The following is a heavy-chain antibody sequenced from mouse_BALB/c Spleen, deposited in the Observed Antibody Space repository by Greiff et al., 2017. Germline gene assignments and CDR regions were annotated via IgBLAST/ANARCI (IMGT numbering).Heavy chain of an antibody. CDR1: GFTFSSYT. D-gene: IGHD1-1*02. CDR3: AGHGVGTYVMDY. V-gene: IGHV5-12-2*01. J-gene: IGHJ4*01. Sequence: EVQGVESGGGLVQPGGSLKLSCAASGFTFSSYTMSWVRQTPEKRLEWVAYISNGGGSTYYPDTVKGRFTISRDNAKNTLYLQMSSLKSEDTALFSIAGHGVGTYVMDYWGQGTSVTVSS. CDR2: ISNGGGST.